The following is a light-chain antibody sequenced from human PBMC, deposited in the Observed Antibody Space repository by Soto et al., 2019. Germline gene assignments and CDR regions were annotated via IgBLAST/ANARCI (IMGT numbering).Light chain of an antibody. V-gene: IGKV1-39*01. CDR3: QQSYSTPPT. CDR1: QSISSY. J-gene: IGKJ1*01. Sequence: DNQMTQSPSSLSASXXDRVTITCRASQSISSYLNWYQQKPGKAPXXLIYAASSLQSGVPSRFSGSGSGTDFTLTISSLQPEDFATYYCQQSYSTPPTFGQGT. CDR2: AAS.